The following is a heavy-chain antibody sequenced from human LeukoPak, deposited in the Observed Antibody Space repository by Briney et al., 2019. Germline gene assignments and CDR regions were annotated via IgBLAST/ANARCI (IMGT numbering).Heavy chain of an antibody. CDR1: GGSFSGYY. V-gene: IGHV4-34*01. J-gene: IGHJ3*02. CDR3: ARHAWIPIDAFDI. D-gene: IGHD5-18*01. Sequence: TSETLSLTCAVYGGSFSGYYWSWIRQPPGKGLEWIGEINHSGSTNYNPSLKSRVTISVDTSKNQFSLKLSSVTAADTAVYYCARHAWIPIDAFDIWGQGTMVTVSS. CDR2: INHSGST.